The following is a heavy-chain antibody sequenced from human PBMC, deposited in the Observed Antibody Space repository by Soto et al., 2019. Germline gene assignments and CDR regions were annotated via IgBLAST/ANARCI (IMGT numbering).Heavy chain of an antibody. V-gene: IGHV3-9*01. J-gene: IGHJ4*02. CDR3: AKDKGGTPYYFDS. Sequence: EVQLVESGGGLVQPGRSLRLSCEVSGFNLGNYAMHWARQAPGKGLEWVAGINWNSAKVGYAGSVKGRFTISRDNAKNSVYLQMNGLTTEDTARYYCAKDKGGTPYYFDSWGQGILVTVSS. D-gene: IGHD6-25*01. CDR2: INWNSAKV. CDR1: GFNLGNYA.